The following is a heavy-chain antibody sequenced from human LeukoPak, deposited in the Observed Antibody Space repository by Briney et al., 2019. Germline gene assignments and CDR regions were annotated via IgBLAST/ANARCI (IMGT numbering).Heavy chain of an antibody. J-gene: IGHJ4*02. CDR2: ISSGGTPI. CDR1: GFTFSSYE. D-gene: IGHD3-16*02. Sequence: GGSLRRSCAASGFTFSSYEMNWLGQAPGKGLEWVSYISSGGTPIYYADSVNGRFTISRDNATTSLYLQMNSLRAEDTAVYYCARGRSRQDYWGQGTLVTVSS. V-gene: IGHV3-48*03. CDR3: ARGRSRQDY.